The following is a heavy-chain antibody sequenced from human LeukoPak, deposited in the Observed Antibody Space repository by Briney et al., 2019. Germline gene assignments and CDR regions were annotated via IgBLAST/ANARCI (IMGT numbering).Heavy chain of an antibody. D-gene: IGHD5-24*01. CDR2: VSGGSDTI. V-gene: IGHV3-48*04. CDR3: ARDLGRDRYFDS. J-gene: IGHJ4*02. Sequence: GGSLRLSCAASGFTFSPYPMNWVRQAPGKGLEWVSYVSGGSDTIHYADSVKGRFTISRDNAKNSLYLQMNSLRAEDTAVYYCARDLGRDRYFDSWGQGTLVTVSS. CDR1: GFTFSPYP.